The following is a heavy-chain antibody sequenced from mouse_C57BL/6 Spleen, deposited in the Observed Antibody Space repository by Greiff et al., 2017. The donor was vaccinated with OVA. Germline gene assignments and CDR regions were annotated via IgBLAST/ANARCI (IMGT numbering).Heavy chain of an antibody. J-gene: IGHJ2*01. CDR1: GYTFTSYW. D-gene: IGHD1-1*01. CDR2: IHPNSGST. CDR3: ARSETTVPYYFDY. V-gene: IGHV1-64*01. Sequence: QVQLQQSGAELVKPGASVKLSCKASGYTFTSYWMHWVKQRPGQGLEWIGMIHPNSGSTNYNEKFKSKATLTVDKSSSTAYMQLSSLTSEDSAVYYCARSETTVPYYFDYWGQGTTLTVSS.